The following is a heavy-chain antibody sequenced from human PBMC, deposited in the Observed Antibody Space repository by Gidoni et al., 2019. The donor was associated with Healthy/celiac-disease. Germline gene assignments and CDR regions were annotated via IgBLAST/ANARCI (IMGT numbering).Heavy chain of an antibody. J-gene: IGHJ4*02. CDR3: ARWGRVATIRTGFDY. CDR1: GFTFSSYS. D-gene: IGHD5-12*01. V-gene: IGHV3-48*02. CDR2: ISSSSSTI. Sequence: EVQLVESGGGLVQPGGSLRLSCAASGFTFSSYSMNWVRQAPGKGLEWVSYISSSSSTIYYADSVKGRFTISRDNAKNSLYLQMNSLRDEDTAAYYCARWGRVATIRTGFDYWGQGTLVTVSS.